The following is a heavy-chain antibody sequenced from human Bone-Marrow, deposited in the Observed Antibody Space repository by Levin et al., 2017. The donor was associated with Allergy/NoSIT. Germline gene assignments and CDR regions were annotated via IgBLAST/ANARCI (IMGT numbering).Heavy chain of an antibody. CDR1: GFTFHDYP. V-gene: IGHV3-9*01. J-gene: IGHJ5*02. CDR2: ISSNGDSI. Sequence: PGGSLRLSCLTSGFTFHDYPMHWVRQAPGKGLEWVSGISSNGDSIGYADSVKGRFTISRDRAKKSLYLQMNSLKTDDTAIYYCARDIERCSSGNCYSAGLFDPWGQGTRVIVSS. CDR3: ARDIERCSSGNCYSAGLFDP. D-gene: IGHD2-21*01.